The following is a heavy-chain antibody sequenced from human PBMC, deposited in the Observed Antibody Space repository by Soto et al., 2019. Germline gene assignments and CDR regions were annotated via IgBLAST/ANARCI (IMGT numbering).Heavy chain of an antibody. CDR2: IYYSGST. V-gene: IGHV4-30-4*01. Sequence: PSESLSLTCPVSGGSIRSGDYYWSWIRQPPGKGLEWIGYIYYSGSTYYNPSLKSRVTISVDTSKNQFSLKLSSVTAADTAVYYCAREEPGWNRWFDPWGQGTLVTVSS. CDR1: GGSIRSGDYY. J-gene: IGHJ5*02. D-gene: IGHD1-1*01. CDR3: AREEPGWNRWFDP.